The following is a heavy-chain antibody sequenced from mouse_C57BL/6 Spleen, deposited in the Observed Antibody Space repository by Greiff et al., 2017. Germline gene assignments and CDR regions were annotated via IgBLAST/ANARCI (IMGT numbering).Heavy chain of an antibody. CDR3: ARHHSNFLYGYFDV. Sequence: VKLQQSGAELVKPGASVKLSCKASGYTFTESTIHWVKQRSGQGLEWIGWFYPGSGSIKYNEKFTDKATLTADKSSSTVYLELSRLTSEDSAIXFCARHHSNFLYGYFDVWGTGTTVTVSS. CDR2: FYPGSGSI. CDR1: GYTFTEST. J-gene: IGHJ1*03. D-gene: IGHD2-5*01. V-gene: IGHV1-62-2*01.